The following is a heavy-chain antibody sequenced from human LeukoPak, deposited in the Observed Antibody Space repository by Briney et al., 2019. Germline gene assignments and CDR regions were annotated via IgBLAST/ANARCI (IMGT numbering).Heavy chain of an antibody. D-gene: IGHD4/OR15-4a*01. Sequence: PSQTLSLTCTVSGGFISSGDYYWSWIRQPPGKGLEWIGYIYYSGSTYYNPSLKSRVTISVDTSKNQFSLKLSSVTAADTAMYYCARDKSGPTAHYDVFDIWGQGTMVTVSS. V-gene: IGHV4-30-4*01. CDR2: IYYSGST. CDR1: GGFISSGDYY. CDR3: ARDKSGPTAHYDVFDI. J-gene: IGHJ3*02.